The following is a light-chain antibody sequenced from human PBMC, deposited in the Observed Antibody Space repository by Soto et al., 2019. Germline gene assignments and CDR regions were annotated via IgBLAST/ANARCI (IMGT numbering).Light chain of an antibody. Sequence: DIPMTQSPSSLSASVGDRVTITCRASQGISIYLAWYQQKPGKPPKLLIHAASTLQSGVPGRFSGSGSGTDFTLTISSLQPEDVATYYCQRYNGVPLTFGPGTKVDIK. V-gene: IGKV1-27*01. CDR1: QGISIY. J-gene: IGKJ3*01. CDR2: AAS. CDR3: QRYNGVPLT.